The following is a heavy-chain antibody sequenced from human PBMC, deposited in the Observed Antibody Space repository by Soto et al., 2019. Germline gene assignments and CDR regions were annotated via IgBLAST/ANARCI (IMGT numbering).Heavy chain of an antibody. CDR3: VKEANPFINTLVVLIFDY. CDR1: GFTFSAHS. V-gene: IGHV3-64D*08. CDR2: ISRDGRST. J-gene: IGHJ4*02. D-gene: IGHD3-22*01. Sequence: PGESLKVSCSAAGFTFSAHSMHWVRQTPGKALEYVSAISRDGRSTFYADSVKGRFTISRDNSKNTLYLRMNSLRSDDTAVYYCVKEANPFINTLVVLIFDYWGQGTQVTVSS.